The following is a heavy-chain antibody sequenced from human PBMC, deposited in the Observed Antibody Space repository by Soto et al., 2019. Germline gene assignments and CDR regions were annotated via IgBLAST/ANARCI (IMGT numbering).Heavy chain of an antibody. CDR3: ARCITIFGVNIWGSYLLFDY. V-gene: IGHV2-70*11. J-gene: IGHJ4*02. CDR2: IDWDDDK. Sequence: SGPTLVNPTHTLTLTCTFSGFSLSTSGMCVSWIRQPPGKALEWLARIDWDDDKYYSTSLKTRLTISKDTSKNQVVLTMTNMDPVDTATYYCARCITIFGVNIWGSYLLFDYWGQGTLVTVSS. CDR1: GFSLSTSGMC. D-gene: IGHD3-3*01.